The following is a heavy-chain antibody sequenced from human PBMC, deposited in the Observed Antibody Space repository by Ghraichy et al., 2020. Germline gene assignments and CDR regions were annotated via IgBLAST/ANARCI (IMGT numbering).Heavy chain of an antibody. CDR3: ARRRGEGRLGFDP. Sequence: SETLSLTCTVSGGSISSYYWSWIRQPPGKGLEWIGYIYYSGSTNYNPSLKSRVTISVDTSKNQFSLKLSSVTAADTAVYYCARRRGEGRLGFDPWGQGTLVTVSS. CDR1: GGSISSYY. CDR2: IYYSGST. D-gene: IGHD3-16*01. J-gene: IGHJ5*02. V-gene: IGHV4-59*08.